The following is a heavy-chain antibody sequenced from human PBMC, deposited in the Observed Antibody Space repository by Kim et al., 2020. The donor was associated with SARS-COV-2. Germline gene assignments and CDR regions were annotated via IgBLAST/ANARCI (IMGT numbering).Heavy chain of an antibody. J-gene: IGHJ4*02. CDR3: ARGGVGDYQPFDY. D-gene: IGHD4-17*01. CDR2: ISSSSSYI. CDR1: GFTFSSYS. V-gene: IGHV3-21*01. Sequence: GGSLRLSCAASGFTFSSYSMNWVRQAPGKGLEWVSSISSSSSYIYYADSVKGRFTISRDNSKNSLYLQMNSLRAEDTAVYYCARGGVGDYQPFDYWAREPWSPSPQ.